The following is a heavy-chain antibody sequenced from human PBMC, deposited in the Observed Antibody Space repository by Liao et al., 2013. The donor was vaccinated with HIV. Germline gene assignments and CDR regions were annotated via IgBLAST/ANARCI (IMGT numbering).Heavy chain of an antibody. Sequence: QVQLQQWGAGLLKPSETLSLTCAVYGGSFSDHSWSWIRQTPGQGLEWIGEINHSGGVTSKPVPQRVDSPYPWTRPRTNSPCGCTPMTAADTAVYYCARKSTYAYGLFQVLHDVWGKGTTVIVSS. D-gene: IGHD3-16*01. V-gene: IGHV4-34*02. CDR1: GGSFSDHS. CDR2: INHSGGV. J-gene: IGHJ6*04. CDR3: ARKSTYAYGLFQVLHDV.